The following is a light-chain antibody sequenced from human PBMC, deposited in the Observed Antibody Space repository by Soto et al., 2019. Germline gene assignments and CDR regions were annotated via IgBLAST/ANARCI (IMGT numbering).Light chain of an antibody. V-gene: IGKV3-15*01. CDR3: QQYNNWTPYT. CDR1: QSVSSN. J-gene: IGKJ2*01. CDR2: GAS. Sequence: EIVMTQSPATLSVSPGERATLSCRASQSVSSNLAWYQQKPAQAPRLLIYGASNRATGIPARFSGSGSGTEFTLTISSLQSEDFAVYYCQQYNNWTPYTFGHGTKLEIK.